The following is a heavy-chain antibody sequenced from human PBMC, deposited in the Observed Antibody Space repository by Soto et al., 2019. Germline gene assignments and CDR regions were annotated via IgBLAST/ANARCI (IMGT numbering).Heavy chain of an antibody. CDR2: IYYTGFT. V-gene: IGHV4-39*01. D-gene: IGHD2-21*01. Sequence: QLQLQESGPGLVKPSETLSLTCTVSGDSISSSYYWGWVRQPPGKGLECIGAIYYTGFTYYNPSLKSRLTISLDTSKNQSSLRLSSVTAAHTAIYYCARLPVVVIALGYFDPWGPGTLVTVSS. J-gene: IGHJ5*02. CDR1: GDSISSSYY. CDR3: ARLPVVVIALGYFDP.